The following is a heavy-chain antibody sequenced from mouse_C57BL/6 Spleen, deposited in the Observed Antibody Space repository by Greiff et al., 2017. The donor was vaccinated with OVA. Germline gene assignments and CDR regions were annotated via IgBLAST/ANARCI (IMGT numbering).Heavy chain of an antibody. CDR1: GYAFTNYL. CDR2: INPGSGGT. D-gene: IGHD2-5*01. Sequence: VQLVESGAELVRPGTSVKVSCKASGYAFTNYLIEWVKQRPGQGLEWIGVINPGSGGTNYNEKFKGKATLTADKSSSTAYMQLSSLTSEDSAVYFCASSNYVWYFDVWGTGTTVTVSS. CDR3: ASSNYVWYFDV. J-gene: IGHJ1*03. V-gene: IGHV1-54*01.